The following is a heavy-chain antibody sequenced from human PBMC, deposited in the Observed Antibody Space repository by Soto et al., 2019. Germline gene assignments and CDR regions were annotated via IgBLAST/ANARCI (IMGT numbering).Heavy chain of an antibody. D-gene: IGHD2-15*01. J-gene: IGHJ3*02. CDR2: ISYDGSNK. Sequence: QPGGSLRLSCAASGFTFSSYAMHWVRQAPGKGLEWVAVISYDGSNKYYADSVKGRFTISRDNSKNTLYLQMNSLRAEDTAVYYCARDLPYCSGGSCYSGDAFDIWGQGTMVTVSS. CDR3: ARDLPYCSGGSCYSGDAFDI. CDR1: GFTFSSYA. V-gene: IGHV3-30-3*01.